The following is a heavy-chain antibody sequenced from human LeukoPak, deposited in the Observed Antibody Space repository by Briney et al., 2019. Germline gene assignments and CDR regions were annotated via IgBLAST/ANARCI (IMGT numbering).Heavy chain of an antibody. J-gene: IGHJ4*02. V-gene: IGHV4-34*01. CDR2: INHSGST. D-gene: IGHD5-18*01. Sequence: SETLSLTCAVYGGSFSGYYWSWIRQPPGKGLEWIGEINHSGSTNYNPSLKSRVTISVDTSKNQFSLKLSSVTAADTAVYYCGRGREGYSYAVDYWGQGTLVTVSS. CDR1: GGSFSGYY. CDR3: GRGREGYSYAVDY.